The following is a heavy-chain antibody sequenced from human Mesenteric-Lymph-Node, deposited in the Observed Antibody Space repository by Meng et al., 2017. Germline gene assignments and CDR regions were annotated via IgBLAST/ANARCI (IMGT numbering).Heavy chain of an antibody. CDR2: VYDSGNT. J-gene: IGHJ2*01. V-gene: IGHV4-31*03. CDR3: AREDGNYGGYFDL. CDR1: GGSISSGGHY. D-gene: IGHD1-7*01. Sequence: QVQLHEAGPVSVKPSQTLSLTCTVSGGSISSGGHYWSWIRQHPGKGLEWIGYVYDSGNTYYNPSLESRVNISIDTSKNQFSLKLSSVTAADTAVYYCAREDGNYGGYFDLWGRGTLVTVSS.